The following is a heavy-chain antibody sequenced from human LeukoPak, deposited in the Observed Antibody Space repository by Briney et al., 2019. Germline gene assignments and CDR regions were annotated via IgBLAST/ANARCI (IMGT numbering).Heavy chain of an antibody. J-gene: IGHJ6*02. V-gene: IGHV1-69*04. CDR2: IIPILGIA. Sequence: SVKVSCKASGGTFSSYAISWVRQAPGQGLEWMGRIIPILGIANYAQKFKGRVTITADKSTSTAYMELSSLRSEDTAVYYCARDPGDYGLLRYYYGMDVWGQGTTVTVSS. CDR3: ARDPGDYGLLRYYYGMDV. CDR1: GGTFSSYA. D-gene: IGHD4-17*01.